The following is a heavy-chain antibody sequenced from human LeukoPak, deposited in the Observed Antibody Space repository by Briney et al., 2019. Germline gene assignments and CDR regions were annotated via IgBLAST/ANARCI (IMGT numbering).Heavy chain of an antibody. Sequence: PSETLSLTCTVSGGSISSGGYYWSWIRQPPGKGLEWIGYIYHSGSTYYNPSLKSRVTISVDRSKNQFSLKLSSVTAADTAVYYCARVYGSGSYYFDYWGQGTLVTVSS. CDR2: IYHSGST. D-gene: IGHD3-10*01. CDR1: GGSISSGGYY. V-gene: IGHV4-30-2*01. CDR3: ARVYGSGSYYFDY. J-gene: IGHJ4*02.